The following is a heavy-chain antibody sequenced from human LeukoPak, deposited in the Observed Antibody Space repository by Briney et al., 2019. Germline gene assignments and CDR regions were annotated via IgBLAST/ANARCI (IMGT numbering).Heavy chain of an antibody. J-gene: IGHJ6*03. CDR3: ARAQGNGALYYYYYMDV. Sequence: PGGSLRLSCAASGFTFSSYAMHWVRQAPGKGLEWVAVISYGGSNKYYADSVKGRFTISRDNSKNTLYLQMNSLRAEDTAVYYRARAQGNGALYYYYYMDVWGKGTTVTVSS. CDR1: GFTFSSYA. CDR2: ISYGGSNK. V-gene: IGHV3-30-3*01. D-gene: IGHD2-8*01.